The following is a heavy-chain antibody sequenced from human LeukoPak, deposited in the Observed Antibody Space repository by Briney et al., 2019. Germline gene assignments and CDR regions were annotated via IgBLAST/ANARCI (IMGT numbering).Heavy chain of an antibody. CDR2: ISGDGGST. CDR1: GFTFDDYA. D-gene: IGHD6-19*01. Sequence: GGSLRLSCAASGFTFDDYAMHWVRQAPGKGLEWVSLISGDGGSTYYADSVKGRFTISRDNSKNSLHLQMNSLRTEDTALYYCAKDRKGYSSGWRLFFDYWGQGTLVTVSS. CDR3: AKDRKGYSSGWRLFFDY. J-gene: IGHJ4*02. V-gene: IGHV3-43*02.